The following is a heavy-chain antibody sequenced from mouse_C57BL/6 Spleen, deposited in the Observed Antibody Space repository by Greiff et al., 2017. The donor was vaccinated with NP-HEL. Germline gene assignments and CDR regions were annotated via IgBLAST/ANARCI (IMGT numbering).Heavy chain of an antibody. J-gene: IGHJ2*01. Sequence: VQLQQSGAELVRPGASVKLSCKASGYTFTDYYINWVKQRPGQGLEWIARIYPGSGNTYYNEKFKGKATLTAEKSSSTAYMQRSSLTSEDSAVYFWARGGYDYGYYFDYWGQGTTLTVSS. CDR2: IYPGSGNT. CDR3: ARGGYDYGYYFDY. V-gene: IGHV1-76*01. D-gene: IGHD2-4*01. CDR1: GYTFTDYY.